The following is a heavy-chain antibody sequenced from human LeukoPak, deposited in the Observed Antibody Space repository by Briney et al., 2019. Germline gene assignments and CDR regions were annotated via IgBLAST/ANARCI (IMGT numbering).Heavy chain of an antibody. CDR1: GFTFTNSA. CDR3: AAELETATNAFDI. V-gene: IGHV1-58*02. Sequence: ASVKVSCKASGFTFTNSAMQWVRQARGQRLEWIGWIVVGSGNTNYAQKFQERVIITRDKSTSTAYMELSSLRSEDTAVYYCAAELETATNAFDIWGQGTMVTVSS. CDR2: IVVGSGNT. D-gene: IGHD5-24*01. J-gene: IGHJ3*02.